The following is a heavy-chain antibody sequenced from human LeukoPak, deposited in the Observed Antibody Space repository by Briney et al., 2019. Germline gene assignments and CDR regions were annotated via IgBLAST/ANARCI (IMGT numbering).Heavy chain of an antibody. CDR3: ARDGTAAGLYFDL. CDR1: GFTFSSHW. V-gene: IGHV3-7*01. Sequence: GGSLILSCAVSGFTFSSHWMNWVRQAPGKGLEWVASIKQDGGEKCYVDSVKGRFTISRDNAKNSLYLQMSSLRVEDTAIYYCARDGTAAGLYFDLWGQGTLVTVSS. CDR2: IKQDGGEK. D-gene: IGHD6-13*01. J-gene: IGHJ4*01.